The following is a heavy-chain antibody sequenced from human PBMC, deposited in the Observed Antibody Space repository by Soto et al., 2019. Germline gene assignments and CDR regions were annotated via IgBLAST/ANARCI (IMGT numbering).Heavy chain of an antibody. CDR1: GFTFSDYA. J-gene: IGHJ4*02. V-gene: IGHV3-23*01. CDR3: ANAFSGYDADDY. D-gene: IGHD6-25*01. CDR2: ISGRGGST. Sequence: GSLRLSSSASGFTFSDYAMSWVRQAPGKGLEWVSAISGRGGSTYYADSVKGRFTISRDNSKNTLYLQMNSLRAEDTAVYYCANAFSGYDADDYWGQGTLVTVSS.